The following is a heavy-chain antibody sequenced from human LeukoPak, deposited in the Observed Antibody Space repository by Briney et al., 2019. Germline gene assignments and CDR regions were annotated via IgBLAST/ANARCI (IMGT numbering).Heavy chain of an antibody. D-gene: IGHD2-8*02. Sequence: GGSLRLSCAASGFTFSSYSMNWVRQAPGKGLEWVSFIYSDNTHYSDSVKGRFTISRDNSKSTLSLQMNSLRAEDTAIYYCATYRQVLLPFESWGQGTLVTVSS. CDR2: IYSDNT. V-gene: IGHV3-53*01. CDR3: ATYRQVLLPFES. J-gene: IGHJ4*02. CDR1: GFTFSSYS.